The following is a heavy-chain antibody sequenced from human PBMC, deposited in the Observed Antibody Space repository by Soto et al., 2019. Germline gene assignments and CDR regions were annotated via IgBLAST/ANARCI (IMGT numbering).Heavy chain of an antibody. CDR1: GFTFNSYA. J-gene: IGHJ4*02. CDR3: VTEGYMRSDWYGQFDY. D-gene: IGHD6-19*01. CDR2: ISSYGADT. Sequence: GALRLSCAASGFTFNSYAMHWVRQAPGKGLEFVSAISSYGADTYYADSVRGRFAISRDNSKNTLYLQMSSLRAEDTALYYCVTEGYMRSDWYGQFDYWGQGALVTVYS. V-gene: IGHV3-64D*06.